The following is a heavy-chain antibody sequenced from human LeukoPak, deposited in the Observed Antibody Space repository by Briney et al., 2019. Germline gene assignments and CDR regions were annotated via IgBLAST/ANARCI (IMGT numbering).Heavy chain of an antibody. CDR3: AKRDRELGFDY. Sequence: GGSLRLSCAASGFIFSIYNMNWVRQAPGKGLEWVSAISGSGGSTYYADSVKGRFTISRDNSKNTLYLQMNSLRAEDTAVYYCAKRDRELGFDYWGQGTLVTVSS. D-gene: IGHD7-27*01. CDR2: ISGSGGST. V-gene: IGHV3-23*01. J-gene: IGHJ4*02. CDR1: GFIFSIYN.